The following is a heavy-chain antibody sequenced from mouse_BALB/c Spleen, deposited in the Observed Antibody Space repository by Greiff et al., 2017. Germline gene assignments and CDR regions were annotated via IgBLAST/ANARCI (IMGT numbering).Heavy chain of an antibody. D-gene: IGHD1-1*01. CDR2: ISDGGSYT. V-gene: IGHV5-4*02. Sequence: EVHLVESGGGLVKPGGSLKLSCAASGFTFSDYYMYWVRQTPEKRLEWVATISDGGSYTYYPDSVKGRFTISRDNAKNNLYLQMSSLKSEDTAMYYCARDYYGSRAWFAYWGQGTLVTVSA. CDR3: ARDYYGSRAWFAY. J-gene: IGHJ3*01. CDR1: GFTFSDYY.